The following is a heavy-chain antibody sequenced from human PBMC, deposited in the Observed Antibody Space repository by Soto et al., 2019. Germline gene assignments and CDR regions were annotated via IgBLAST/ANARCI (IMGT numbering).Heavy chain of an antibody. V-gene: IGHV1-46*03. J-gene: IGHJ3*02. CDR1: GYTYTSYY. Sequence: GASVKVSCKESGYTYTSYYMHWVRQAPGQGLEWMGIINPSGGSTSYAQKFQGRVTMTRDTSTSTVYMELSSLRSEDTAVYYCARVSQWGIAAAGTGAFDIWRKGTMVTVSS. CDR2: INPSGGST. CDR3: ARVSQWGIAAAGTGAFDI. D-gene: IGHD6-13*01.